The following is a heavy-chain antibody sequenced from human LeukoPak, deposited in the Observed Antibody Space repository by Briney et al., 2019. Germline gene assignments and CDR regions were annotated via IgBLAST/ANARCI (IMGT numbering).Heavy chain of an antibody. V-gene: IGHV1-69*04. D-gene: IGHD2-21*02. CDR3: ARLGGIVVVTAPL. Sequence: ASVKVSCKASGGTFSSYAISWVRQAPGQGLEWMGRIIPILGIANYAQKFQGRVTITADKSTSTAYMELSSLRSEDTAVYYCARLGGIVVVTAPLWGQGTLVTVSS. CDR1: GGTFSSYA. J-gene: IGHJ4*02. CDR2: IIPILGIA.